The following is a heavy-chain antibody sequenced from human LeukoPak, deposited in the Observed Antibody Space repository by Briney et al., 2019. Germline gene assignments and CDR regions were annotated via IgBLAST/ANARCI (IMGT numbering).Heavy chain of an antibody. CDR3: ARVNGHRQQPFDY. Sequence: SETLSLTCTVSGGPISSYYWSWLRQPPGKGLEWIGYIYYSGSTNYNPSLKSRVTISVDTSKNQFSLKLSSVTAADTAVYYCARVNGHRQQPFDYWGQGTLVTVSS. CDR1: GGPISSYY. CDR2: IYYSGST. V-gene: IGHV4-59*01. D-gene: IGHD6-13*01. J-gene: IGHJ4*02.